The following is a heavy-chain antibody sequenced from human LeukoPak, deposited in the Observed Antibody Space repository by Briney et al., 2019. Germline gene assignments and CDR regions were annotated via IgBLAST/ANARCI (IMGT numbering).Heavy chain of an antibody. V-gene: IGHV3-74*01. Sequence: HAGGSLRLSCAASGFTFSNAWMSWVRQAPGKGLVWVSRINTDGHYTSYADSVKGRFTISRDNAKSTLYLQMNSLRAEDTAVYYCAGGFGGFWGQGTLVTVSS. D-gene: IGHD4-23*01. CDR3: AGGFGGF. J-gene: IGHJ4*02. CDR1: GFTFSNAW. CDR2: INTDGHYT.